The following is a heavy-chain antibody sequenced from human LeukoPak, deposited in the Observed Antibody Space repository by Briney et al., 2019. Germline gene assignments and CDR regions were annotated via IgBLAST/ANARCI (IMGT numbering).Heavy chain of an antibody. V-gene: IGHV3-30-3*01. CDR2: ISYDGSNK. Sequence: GGSLRLSCAASGFTFSSYAMHWVRQAPGKGLEWVAVISYDGSNKYYADSVKGRFTISRDNSKNTLYLQMNSLRAEDTAVYYCARDHLPSSPQGLWSVTRQHSDAFNIWGQGTMVTVSS. J-gene: IGHJ3*02. CDR1: GFTFSSYA. D-gene: IGHD3-10*01. CDR3: ARDHLPSSPQGLWSVTRQHSDAFNI.